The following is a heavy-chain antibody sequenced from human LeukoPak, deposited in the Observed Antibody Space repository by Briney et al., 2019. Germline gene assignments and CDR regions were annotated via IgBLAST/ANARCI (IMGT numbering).Heavy chain of an antibody. CDR3: AKGLGTTGKNRLIDC. CDR2: ISGSGGST. Sequence: PSETLSLTCTVSGGSISSSSYYWGWIRQPPGKGLEWVSTISGSGGSTYYADSVKGRFTISRDNSKNTLYLQMNSLRAEDTAVYYCAKGLGTTGKNRLIDCWGQGTLVTVSS. D-gene: IGHD1-1*01. V-gene: IGHV3-23*01. J-gene: IGHJ4*02. CDR1: GGSISSSSYY.